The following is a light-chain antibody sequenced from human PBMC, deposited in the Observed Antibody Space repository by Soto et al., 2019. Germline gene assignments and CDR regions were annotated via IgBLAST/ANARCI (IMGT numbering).Light chain of an antibody. CDR3: QQSYSTPPEYT. CDR2: AAS. Sequence: DIQMTQSPSSLSASVGDRITITCRTGQSISTYLHWYQQKPGTAPKLLIYAASNLQSGVPSRFSGSGSGTHFTLTINALQPEDTATYFCQQSYSTPPEYTFGRGTNLEI. J-gene: IGKJ2*01. V-gene: IGKV1-39*01. CDR1: QSISTY.